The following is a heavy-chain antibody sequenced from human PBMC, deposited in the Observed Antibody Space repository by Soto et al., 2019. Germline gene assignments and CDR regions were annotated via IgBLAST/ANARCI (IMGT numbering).Heavy chain of an antibody. V-gene: IGHV2-5*02. Sequence: QITLKESGPTLVKPTQTLTLTCTFSGFSLSTSKMGVGWIRQPPGRALEWLALIYGDDDKRYNPSLKNRLTISNDTSKTQVVLTMTNMDPVDTATYYCTHISGMGGNSWLPGFWGQGTLVTVSS. CDR1: GFSLSTSKMG. CDR3: THISGMGGNSWLPGF. D-gene: IGHD6-13*01. J-gene: IGHJ4*02. CDR2: IYGDDDK.